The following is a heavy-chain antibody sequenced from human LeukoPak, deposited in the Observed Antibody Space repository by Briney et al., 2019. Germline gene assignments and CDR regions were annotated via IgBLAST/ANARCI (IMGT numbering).Heavy chain of an antibody. V-gene: IGHV4-34*01. J-gene: IGHJ4*02. CDR3: ARAPDGYGDLRAVDY. D-gene: IGHD4-17*01. Sequence: SETLSLTCAVYGGSFSGYYWSWIRQPPGKGLEWIGEINHSGSTNYNPSLKSRVTISVDTSKNQFSLKLSSVTAADTAVYYCARAPDGYGDLRAVDYWGQGTLVTVSS. CDR1: GGSFSGYY. CDR2: INHSGST.